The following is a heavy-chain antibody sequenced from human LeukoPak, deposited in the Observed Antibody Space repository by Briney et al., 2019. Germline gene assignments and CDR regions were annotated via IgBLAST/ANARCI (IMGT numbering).Heavy chain of an antibody. Sequence: SETLSLTCAVYGGSFSGYYWSWIRQPPGKGLEWIGEINHSGSTNYNPSFKSRVTISVDTSKNQFSLKLSSVTAADTAVYYCARFYYGSGSSNNDYWGQGTLVTVSS. CDR3: ARFYYGSGSSNNDY. D-gene: IGHD3-10*01. J-gene: IGHJ4*02. CDR2: INHSGST. V-gene: IGHV4-34*01. CDR1: GGSFSGYY.